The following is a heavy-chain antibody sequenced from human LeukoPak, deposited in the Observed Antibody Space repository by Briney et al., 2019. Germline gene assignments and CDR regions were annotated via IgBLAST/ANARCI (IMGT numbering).Heavy chain of an antibody. V-gene: IGHV4-59*08. D-gene: IGHD5-24*01. CDR3: ARHERDVSLDHALDI. CDR1: GGSISSYY. Sequence: SETLSLTCTVSGGSISSYYWSWIRQPPGKGLEWIGYIYYSGSTSYNPSLKSRVTILVDTSKNQFSLKLSSVTAADTAVYYCARHERDVSLDHALDIWGQGTMVTVSS. CDR2: IYYSGST. J-gene: IGHJ3*02.